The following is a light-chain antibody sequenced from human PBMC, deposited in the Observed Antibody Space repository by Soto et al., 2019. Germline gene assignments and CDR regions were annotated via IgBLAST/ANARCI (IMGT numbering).Light chain of an antibody. Sequence: QSALTQPRSVSGSPGQSVTISCTGTSSDVGAYNYVSWYQQHPGKAPKLMLYDVTKRPSGVPDRFSGSKSGNTASQTISGLQAEDEADYYCCSCAGYFSCVFGGGTKLTVL. CDR1: SSDVGAYNY. V-gene: IGLV2-11*01. CDR2: DVT. CDR3: CSCAGYFSCV. J-gene: IGLJ3*02.